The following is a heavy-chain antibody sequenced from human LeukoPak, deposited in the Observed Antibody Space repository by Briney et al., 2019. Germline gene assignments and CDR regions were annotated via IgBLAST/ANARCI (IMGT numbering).Heavy chain of an antibody. CDR1: GFTFSDYF. V-gene: IGHV3-11*04. CDR2: ITSSGATT. CDR3: AGGDGGDTTWLRGGYFDY. Sequence: GGSLRLSCTGSGFTFSDYFMTWIRQAPGKGLEYISFITSSGATTYYADSVKGRFTISRDNAKNSLYLQVDSRRAEDTAVFYIAGGDGGDTTWLRGGYFDYWLRGTLVSVPS. D-gene: IGHD5-12*01. J-gene: IGHJ4*02.